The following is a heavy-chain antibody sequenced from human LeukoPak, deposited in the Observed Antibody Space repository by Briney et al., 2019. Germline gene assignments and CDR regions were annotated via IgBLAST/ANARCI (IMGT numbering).Heavy chain of an antibody. V-gene: IGHV1-8*01. D-gene: IGHD5-18*01. CDR1: GYTFTSYD. CDR3: ARVLRYSYGYGLGY. Sequence: ASVKVSCKASGYTFTSYDINWVRQATGQGLEWMGWMNPNSDNTGYAQKFQGRVTMTMNTSISTAYMELSSLRSEDTAVYYCARVLRYSYGYGLGYWGQGTLVTVSS. J-gene: IGHJ4*02. CDR2: MNPNSDNT.